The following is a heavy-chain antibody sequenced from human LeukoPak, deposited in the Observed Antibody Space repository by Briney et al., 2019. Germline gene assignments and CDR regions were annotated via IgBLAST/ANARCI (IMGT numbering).Heavy chain of an antibody. CDR1: GDSVSSNSAA. CDR2: TCYRSKWYI. CDR3: ARRRYSSSSGWFDP. Sequence: SQTLSLTCVISGDSVSSNSAAWNWIRQSPSRGLEWLGRTCYRSKWYIDYAVSVKSRITISPDTSKNQFSLQLNSVTAADTAVYYCARRRYSSSSGWFDPWGQGTLVTVSS. D-gene: IGHD6-6*01. V-gene: IGHV6-1*01. J-gene: IGHJ5*02.